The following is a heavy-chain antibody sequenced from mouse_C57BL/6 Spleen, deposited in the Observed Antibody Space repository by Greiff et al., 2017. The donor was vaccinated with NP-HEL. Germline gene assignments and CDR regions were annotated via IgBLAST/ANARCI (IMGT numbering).Heavy chain of an antibody. CDR2: IYPGDGDT. CDR1: GYAFSSSW. Sequence: QVQLKESGPELVKPGASVKISCKASGYAFSSSWMNWVKQRPGKGLEWIGRIYPGDGDTNYNGKFKGKATLTADKSSSTAYMQLSSLTSEDSAVYFCARLEGLGYFDVWGTGTTVTVSS. J-gene: IGHJ1*03. V-gene: IGHV1-82*01. D-gene: IGHD3-3*01. CDR3: ARLEGLGYFDV.